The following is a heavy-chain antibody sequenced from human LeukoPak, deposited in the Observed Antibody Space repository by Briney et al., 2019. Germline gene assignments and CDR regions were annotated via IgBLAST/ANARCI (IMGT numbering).Heavy chain of an antibody. D-gene: IGHD2-15*01. CDR2: IYHSGST. CDR1: GGSISSSNW. J-gene: IGHJ6*02. V-gene: IGHV4-4*02. CDR3: ARDCSGGSCTLSDYYYYGMDV. Sequence: SETLSLTCAVSGGSISSSNWWSWVRQPPGKGMEWIGEIYHSGSTNYNPSLKSRVTISVDKSKNQFSLKLSSVTAADTAVYYCARDCSGGSCTLSDYYYYGMDVCGQGTTVTVSS.